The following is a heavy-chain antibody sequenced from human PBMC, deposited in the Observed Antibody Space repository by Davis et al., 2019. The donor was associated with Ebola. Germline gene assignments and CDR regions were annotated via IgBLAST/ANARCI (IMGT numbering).Heavy chain of an antibody. CDR3: ARVRLGVY. V-gene: IGHV3-53*01. D-gene: IGHD5-12*01. CDR2: IYSGGST. J-gene: IGHJ4*02. CDR1: GFTVSSNY. Sequence: LKISCAASGFTVSSNYMSWVRQAPGKGLEWVSVIYSGGSTYYADSVKGRFTISRDNSKNTLYLQMNSLRAEDTAVYYCARVRLGVYWGQGTLVTVSS.